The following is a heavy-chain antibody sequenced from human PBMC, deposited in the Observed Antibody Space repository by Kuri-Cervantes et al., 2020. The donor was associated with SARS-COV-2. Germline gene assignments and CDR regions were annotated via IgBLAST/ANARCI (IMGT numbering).Heavy chain of an antibody. CDR2: ISYDGSNK. CDR3: ARGRGYCSGGSCSEF. CDR1: GFDFSRSA. J-gene: IGHJ4*02. D-gene: IGHD2-15*01. Sequence: LSLTCAASGFDFSRSAMHWVRQAPGKGLEWVAVISYDGSNKYYADSVKGRFTISRDNSKNTLYLQMNSLRAEDTAVYYCARGRGYCSGGSCSEFWGQGTLVTVSS. V-gene: IGHV3-30*14.